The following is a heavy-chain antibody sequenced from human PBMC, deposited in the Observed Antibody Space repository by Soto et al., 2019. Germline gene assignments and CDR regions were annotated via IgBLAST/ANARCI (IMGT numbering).Heavy chain of an antibody. CDR2: ISTTGFTI. Sequence: GSLRLSCEASNFDFSTYNMDWVRQAPGKGLEWIAYISTTGFTIHYADSVRGRFTITRDNDRNSLYLEMNSLRDDDTAVYYCARDRCYDGSCYSASDYWGQGTLVTVSS. CDR3: ARDRCYDGSCYSASDY. V-gene: IGHV3-48*02. D-gene: IGHD2-15*01. J-gene: IGHJ4*02. CDR1: NFDFSTYN.